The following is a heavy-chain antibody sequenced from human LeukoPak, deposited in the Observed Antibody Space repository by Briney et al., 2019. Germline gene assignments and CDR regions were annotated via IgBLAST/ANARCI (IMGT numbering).Heavy chain of an antibody. CDR2: ISGSGGST. CDR3: AKGPPDFWSGYSAYFDY. D-gene: IGHD3-3*01. V-gene: IGHV3-23*01. Sequence: GGSLRLSCAASGFTFSSYAMSGVRQAPGKGLEWVSAISGSGGSTYYADSVKGRFTISRDNSKNTLYLQMNSLRAEDTAVYYCAKGPPDFWSGYSAYFDYWGQGTLVTVSS. CDR1: GFTFSSYA. J-gene: IGHJ4*02.